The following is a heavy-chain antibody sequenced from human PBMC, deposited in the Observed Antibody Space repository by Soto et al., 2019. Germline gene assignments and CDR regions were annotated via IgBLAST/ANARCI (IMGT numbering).Heavy chain of an antibody. CDR2: IDWDDDK. D-gene: IGHD3-9*01. Sequence: SGPMLLNPTQTLTLTCTFSGCSLSTSGMCVSWIRQPPGKSREWLALIDWDDDKYYSTSLKTRLTISKDTSKNQVVLTMTNMDPVDTATYYCARSVLRYFDWPIGGLIWFDPWGQGPLVTVSS. V-gene: IGHV2-70*01. CDR3: ARSVLRYFDWPIGGLIWFDP. CDR1: GCSLSTSGMC. J-gene: IGHJ5*02.